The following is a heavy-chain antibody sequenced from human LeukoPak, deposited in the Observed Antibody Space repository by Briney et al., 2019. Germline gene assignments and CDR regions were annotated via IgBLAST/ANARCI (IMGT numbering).Heavy chain of an antibody. CDR2: ISSSSSYI. CDR3: ARDGDYGPIDY. D-gene: IGHD4-17*01. Sequence: GGSLRLSCAASGFTFSSYSMNWVSQAPGKGLEWVSSISSSSSYIYYADSVKGRFTISRDNAKNSLYLQMNSLRAEDTAVYYCARDGDYGPIDYWGQGTLVTVSS. J-gene: IGHJ4*02. V-gene: IGHV3-21*01. CDR1: GFTFSSYS.